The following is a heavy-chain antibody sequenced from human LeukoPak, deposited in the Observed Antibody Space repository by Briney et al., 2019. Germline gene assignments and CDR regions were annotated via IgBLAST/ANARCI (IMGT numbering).Heavy chain of an antibody. Sequence: SQTLSLTCTVSGGSISSGGYYWSWIRQPAGKALEWIGRVYTSGSTDYNPSLKSRVTMSVDTSKNQFSLKLSSVTAADTAVYYCARNRDGYNSFDYWGQGTLVTVSS. CDR2: VYTSGST. J-gene: IGHJ4*02. CDR3: ARNRDGYNSFDY. CDR1: GGSISSGGYY. D-gene: IGHD5-24*01. V-gene: IGHV4-61*02.